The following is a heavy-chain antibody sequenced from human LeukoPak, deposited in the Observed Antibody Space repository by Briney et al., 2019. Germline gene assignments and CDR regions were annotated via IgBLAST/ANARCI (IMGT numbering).Heavy chain of an antibody. CDR3: ARDGYNSFDY. Sequence: PGGSLRLTCAASGFTVSSNYMSWVRQAPGKGLEGVSVIYSGGSTYYADSVKGRFTISRDNSKNTLYLQMNSLRAEDTAVYYCARDGYNSFDYWGQGTLVTVSS. D-gene: IGHD5-24*01. CDR1: GFTVSSNY. V-gene: IGHV3-66*01. CDR2: IYSGGST. J-gene: IGHJ4*02.